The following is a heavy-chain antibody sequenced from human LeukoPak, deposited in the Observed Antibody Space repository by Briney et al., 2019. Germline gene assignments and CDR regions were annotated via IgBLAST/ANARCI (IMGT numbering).Heavy chain of an antibody. CDR3: ARDAGYGYNFYDAFDI. Sequence: GGSLRLSCAASGFTFSSYAMHWVRQAPGKGLEWVAVISYDGSNKYYADSVKGRFTISRDNSKSTLYLQMNSLGAEDTAVYYCARDAGYGYNFYDAFDIWGQGTMVTVSS. J-gene: IGHJ3*02. V-gene: IGHV3-30-3*01. D-gene: IGHD5-24*01. CDR1: GFTFSSYA. CDR2: ISYDGSNK.